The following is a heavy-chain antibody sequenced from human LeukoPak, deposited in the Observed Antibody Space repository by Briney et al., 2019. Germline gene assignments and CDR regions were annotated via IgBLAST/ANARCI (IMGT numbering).Heavy chain of an antibody. D-gene: IGHD6-13*01. V-gene: IGHV4-34*01. CDR1: GGSFSGYY. CDR3: ARGHIAAAGTWFDP. Sequence: SETLSLTCAVYGGSFSGYYWSWIRQPPGKGLEWIGEINHSGSTNYNPSLKSRVTISVDTSKNKFSLKLSSVTAADTAVYYCARGHIAAAGTWFDPWGQGTLVTVSS. J-gene: IGHJ5*02. CDR2: INHSGST.